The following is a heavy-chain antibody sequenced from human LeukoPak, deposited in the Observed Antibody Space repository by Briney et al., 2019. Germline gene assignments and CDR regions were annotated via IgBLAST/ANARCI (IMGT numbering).Heavy chain of an antibody. CDR3: ARGSSGWYQSDY. Sequence: SETLSLTCTVSGGSISSYYWSWIRQPPGKGLEWIGYIYYSGSTNYNPSLKSRVTISVDRSKNQFSLKLSSVTAADTAVYYCARGSSGWYQSDYWGQGTLVTVSS. CDR2: IYYSGST. D-gene: IGHD6-19*01. J-gene: IGHJ4*02. CDR1: GGSISSYY. V-gene: IGHV4-59*01.